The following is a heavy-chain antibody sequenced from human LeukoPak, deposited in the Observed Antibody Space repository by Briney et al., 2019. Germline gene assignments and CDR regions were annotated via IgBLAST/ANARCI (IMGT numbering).Heavy chain of an antibody. V-gene: IGHV3-9*01. CDR3: AKDIRPHIAYCGGDCYLDY. Sequence: GGSLRLSCAASGFTFDDYAMHWVRHAPGKGLEWVSGISWNSGSIHYVDSVKGRFTISRDNAKNSLYLQMNSLRAEDTALYYCAKDIRPHIAYCGGDCYLDYWGQGTLATVSS. CDR2: ISWNSGSI. J-gene: IGHJ4*02. CDR1: GFTFDDYA. D-gene: IGHD2-21*02.